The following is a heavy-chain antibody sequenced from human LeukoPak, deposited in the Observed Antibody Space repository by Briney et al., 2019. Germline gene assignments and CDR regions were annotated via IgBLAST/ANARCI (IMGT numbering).Heavy chain of an antibody. CDR3: ARQGWRLHGNGAFDI. Sequence: PSETLSLTCTVSGGSISSYYWSWIRQPPGKGLEWIGYIYYSGSTNYNPSLKSQVTISVDTSKNQFSLKLSSVTAADTAVYYCARQGWRLHGNGAFDIWGQGTMVTVSS. D-gene: IGHD6-25*01. J-gene: IGHJ3*02. CDR1: GGSISSYY. CDR2: IYYSGST. V-gene: IGHV4-59*08.